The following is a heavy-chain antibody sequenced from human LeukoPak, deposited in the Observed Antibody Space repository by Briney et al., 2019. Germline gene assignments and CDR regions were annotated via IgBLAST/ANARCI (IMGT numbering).Heavy chain of an antibody. CDR3: AKSGHLWFGEDYYMDV. V-gene: IGHV3-30*02. Sequence: GGSLRLSCAASGFTFSSYEMNWVRRAPGKGLEWVAFIRYDGSNKYYADSVKGRFTISRDNSKNTLYLQMNSLRAEDTAVYYCAKSGHLWFGEDYYMDVWGKGTTVTISS. CDR2: IRYDGSNK. J-gene: IGHJ6*03. D-gene: IGHD3-10*01. CDR1: GFTFSSYE.